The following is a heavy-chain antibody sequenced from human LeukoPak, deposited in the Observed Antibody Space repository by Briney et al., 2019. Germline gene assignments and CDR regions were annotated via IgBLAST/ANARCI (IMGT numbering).Heavy chain of an antibody. V-gene: IGHV4-59*12. CDR1: GGSISGYY. D-gene: IGHD5-18*01. CDR2: IYHSGST. J-gene: IGHJ4*02. CDR3: ARLTAMVSYYFDY. Sequence: SETLSLTCTVSGGSISGYYWSWIRQPPGKGLEWIGYIYHSGSTYYNPSLKSRVTISVDRSKNQFSLKLSSVTAADTAVYYCARLTAMVSYYFDYWGQGTLVTVSS.